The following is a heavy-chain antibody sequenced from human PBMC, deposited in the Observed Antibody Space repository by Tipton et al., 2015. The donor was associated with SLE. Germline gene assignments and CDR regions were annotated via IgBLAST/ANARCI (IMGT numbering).Heavy chain of an antibody. CDR2: VYYSGTT. CDR3: ARDLEGYSSTWFT. J-gene: IGHJ5*02. Sequence: TLSLTCTVSGGSISGSSWYWGWVRQSPGKGLEWIGSVYYSGTTYYNPSLKSRLIISVDASKNQFSLKLSSVTAADTAVYYCARDLEGYSSTWFTWGQGTLVTVSS. D-gene: IGHD6-13*01. CDR1: GGSISGSSWY. V-gene: IGHV4-39*07.